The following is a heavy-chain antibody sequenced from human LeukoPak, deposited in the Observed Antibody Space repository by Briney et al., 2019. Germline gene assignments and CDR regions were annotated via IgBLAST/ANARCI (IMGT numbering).Heavy chain of an antibody. J-gene: IGHJ4*02. V-gene: IGHV1-18*01. CDR1: GYTFTSYG. Sequence: RASVKVSCKASGYTFTSYGISWVRQAPGQGLEWMGWISAYNGNTNYAQKFQGRVTISRDTSASTAYMELSSLRSEDTAVYYCARAPDRIFDYWGQGTLVTVSS. CDR3: ARAPDRIFDY. CDR2: ISAYNGNT.